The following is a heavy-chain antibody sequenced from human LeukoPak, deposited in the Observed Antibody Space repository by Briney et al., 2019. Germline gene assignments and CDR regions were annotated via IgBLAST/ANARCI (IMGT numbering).Heavy chain of an antibody. D-gene: IGHD3-9*01. J-gene: IGHJ6*02. CDR1: GYTFTSYA. CDR2: IKAANVNT. CDR3: ARETYYDILTGYRAPSYYGMDV. Sequence: ASVKVSCKASGYTFTSYAMHWVRQAPGQRLEWMGWIKAANVNTKYSQKFQGRVTITRDTSASTAYMELSSLRSEDTAVYYCARETYYDILTGYRAPSYYGMDVWGQGTTVTVSS. V-gene: IGHV1-3*01.